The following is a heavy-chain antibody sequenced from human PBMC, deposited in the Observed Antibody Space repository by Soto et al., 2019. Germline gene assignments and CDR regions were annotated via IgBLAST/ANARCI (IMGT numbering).Heavy chain of an antibody. CDR3: ARDRNGDYDYYYYGMDV. D-gene: IGHD4-17*01. Sequence: SVKVSCKASGGTFSSYTISWVRQAPGQGLEWMGRIIPILGIANYAQKFQGRVTITADKSTSTAYMELSSLRSEDTAVYFCARDRNGDYDYYYYGMDVWGQGTTVTVSS. CDR2: IIPILGIA. J-gene: IGHJ6*02. V-gene: IGHV1-69*04. CDR1: GGTFSSYT.